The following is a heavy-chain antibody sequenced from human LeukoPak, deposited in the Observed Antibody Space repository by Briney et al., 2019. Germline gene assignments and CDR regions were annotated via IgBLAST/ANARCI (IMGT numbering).Heavy chain of an antibody. CDR1: GFAFSSYA. CDR3: AKAGVIAIPFDY. V-gene: IGHV3-23*01. J-gene: IGHJ4*02. CDR2: ISGSGGST. D-gene: IGHD2-21*01. Sequence: PGGTLRLSCAASGFAFSSYAMSWVRQAPGKGLEWVSAISGSGGSTYYADSLKGRFTISRDNSKNTLYLQMNSLRAEDTAVYYCAKAGVIAIPFDYWGQGALVTVSS.